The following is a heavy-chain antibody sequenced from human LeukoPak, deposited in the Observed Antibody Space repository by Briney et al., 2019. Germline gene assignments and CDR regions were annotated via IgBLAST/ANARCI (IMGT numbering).Heavy chain of an antibody. Sequence: ASVKVSCKASGYTFTSYGISWVRQAPGQGLERMGWISAYNGNTNYAQKLQGRVTMTTDTSTSTAYMELRSLRSDDTAVYYCARDPGIVVVVAAFDYWGQGTLVTVSS. CDR3: ARDPGIVVVVAAFDY. CDR1: GYTFTSYG. CDR2: ISAYNGNT. D-gene: IGHD2-15*01. V-gene: IGHV1-18*01. J-gene: IGHJ4*02.